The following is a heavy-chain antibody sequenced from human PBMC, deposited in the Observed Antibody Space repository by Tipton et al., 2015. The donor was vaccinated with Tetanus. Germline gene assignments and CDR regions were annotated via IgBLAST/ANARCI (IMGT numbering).Heavy chain of an antibody. V-gene: IGHV4-31*03. D-gene: IGHD1-26*01. J-gene: IGHJ4*02. CDR1: GGSISSGGYY. CDR2: IYYSGST. Sequence: GLVKPSGTLSLTCTVSGGSISSGGYYWSWIRQHPGKGLEWIGDIYYSGSTYYNPSLKSRVTISVDTSKNQFSLKLNSVTAADTAVHYCARDQARGARGWNYFDYWGQGTLVTVSS. CDR3: ARDQARGARGWNYFDY.